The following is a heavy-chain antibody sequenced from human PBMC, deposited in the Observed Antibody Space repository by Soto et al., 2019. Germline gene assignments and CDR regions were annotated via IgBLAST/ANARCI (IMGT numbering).Heavy chain of an antibody. CDR3: AKDSPLGVVIPGGVDC. Sequence: EVQLLESGGGLVQPGGSLRLSCVASGFTFSTYGMSWVRQAPGKGLEWVSVISGSGGSTYYADSVKGRFTISRDNSKNTLYLHMNSLRAEDTAVYYCAKDSPLGVVIPGGVDCWGQGTLVTVSS. CDR1: GFTFSTYG. D-gene: IGHD2-2*01. J-gene: IGHJ4*02. V-gene: IGHV3-23*01. CDR2: ISGSGGST.